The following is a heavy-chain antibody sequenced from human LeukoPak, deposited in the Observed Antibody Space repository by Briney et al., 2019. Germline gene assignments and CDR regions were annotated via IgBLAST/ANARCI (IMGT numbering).Heavy chain of an antibody. CDR3: ARWIQLWLGDPQRWFDP. J-gene: IGHJ5*02. CDR2: FYYSGST. Sequence: PSETLSLTCTVSGGSISSFYWSWIRQPPGKGLDWLGYFYYSGSTNSNPSLKSRVTISVDTSKNQFSLKLSSVTAADTAVYYCARWIQLWLGDPQRWFDPWGQGTLVTVSS. CDR1: GGSISSFY. V-gene: IGHV4-59*01. D-gene: IGHD5-18*01.